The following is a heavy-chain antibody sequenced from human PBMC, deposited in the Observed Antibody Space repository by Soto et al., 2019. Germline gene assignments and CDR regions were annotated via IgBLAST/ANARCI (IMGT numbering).Heavy chain of an antibody. J-gene: IGHJ5*02. CDR3: AKDQRKPAIFGVVTLS. D-gene: IGHD3-3*01. CDR2: ISGSGQTT. V-gene: IGHV3-23*01. Sequence: LRLSCAGSGFTFSRFAMSWVRQVPGKGLEWVSAISGSGQTTYYADSVKGRFTVSRDDSNNTLYLQMNSLRAEDTAVYYCAKDQRKPAIFGVVTLSWGQG. CDR1: GFTFSRFA.